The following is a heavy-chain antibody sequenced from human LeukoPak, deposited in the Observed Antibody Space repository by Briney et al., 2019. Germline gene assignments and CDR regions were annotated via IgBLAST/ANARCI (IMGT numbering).Heavy chain of an antibody. CDR2: FDPEDGET. Sequence: ASVKVSCKVSGYTLTELSMHWVRQAPGKGLEWMGGFDPEDGETIYAQKFQGRVTMTEHTSTDTAYMELSSLRSEDTAVYYCATGSSGPYYFDYWGQGTLVTVSS. J-gene: IGHJ4*02. CDR3: ATGSSGPYYFDY. CDR1: GYTLTELS. V-gene: IGHV1-24*01. D-gene: IGHD6-19*01.